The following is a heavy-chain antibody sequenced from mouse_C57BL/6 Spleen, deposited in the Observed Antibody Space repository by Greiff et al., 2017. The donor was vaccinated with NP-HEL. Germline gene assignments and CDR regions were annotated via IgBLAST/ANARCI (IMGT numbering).Heavy chain of an antibody. V-gene: IGHV1-15*01. CDR1: GYTFTDYE. Sequence: QVQLQQSGAELVRPGASVTLSCKASGYTFTDYEMHWVKQTPVHGLEWIGAIDPETGGTAYNQKFKGKAILTADKSSSTAYMELRSLTSEDSAVYYCTRKGGSSHAWFAYWGQGTLVTVSA. CDR3: TRKGGSSHAWFAY. CDR2: IDPETGGT. D-gene: IGHD1-1*01. J-gene: IGHJ3*01.